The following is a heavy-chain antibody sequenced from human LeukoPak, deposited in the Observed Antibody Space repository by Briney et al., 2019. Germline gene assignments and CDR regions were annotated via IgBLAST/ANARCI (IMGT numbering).Heavy chain of an antibody. D-gene: IGHD2-15*01. V-gene: IGHV1-46*01. Sequence: ASVKLSCKASGHTFTSYSMHWVRKGPRQGLEWMGIINPGGGSTSYPQKFQGRVTMTRDTSTGTVYMELSSLRSEDTAVYYCARALRPGGGSHFDYWGQGTLVSVSS. J-gene: IGHJ4*02. CDR3: ARALRPGGGSHFDY. CDR1: GHTFTSYS. CDR2: INPGGGST.